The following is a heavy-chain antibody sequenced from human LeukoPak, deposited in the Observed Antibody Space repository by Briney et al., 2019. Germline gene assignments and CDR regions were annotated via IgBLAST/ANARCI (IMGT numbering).Heavy chain of an antibody. Sequence: GASVKVSCKASGYTFTSYDINWVRQATGQGLEWMGRMNPNSGNTGYAQKFQGRVTITRNTSISTAYMELSSLRSEDTAVYYCARDPSLRLSVPTYDYWGQGTLVTVSS. CDR3: ARDPSLRLSVPTYDY. V-gene: IGHV1-8*03. CDR1: GYTFTSYD. J-gene: IGHJ4*02. CDR2: MNPNSGNT. D-gene: IGHD3-16*02.